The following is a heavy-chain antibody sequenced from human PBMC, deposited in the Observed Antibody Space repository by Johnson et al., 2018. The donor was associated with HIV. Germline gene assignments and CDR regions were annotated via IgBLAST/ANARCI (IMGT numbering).Heavy chain of an antibody. CDR2: ISYDETNQ. V-gene: IGHV3-30*04. CDR3: AKSPAKDHGGNSGAFAI. D-gene: IGHD4-23*01. J-gene: IGHJ3*02. CDR1: GFIFSTYT. Sequence: QVQLVESGGGVVQPGRSLRLSCLASGFIFSTYTMHWVRQAPGKGLEWVAVISYDETNQYYADSVKGRCIMSRDISKNTLYLQMNSLRDEDTAMYDCAKSPAKDHGGNSGAFAIWGQGTMVTVSS.